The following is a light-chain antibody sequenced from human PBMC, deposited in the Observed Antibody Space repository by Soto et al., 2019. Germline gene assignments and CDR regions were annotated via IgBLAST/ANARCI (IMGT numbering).Light chain of an antibody. V-gene: IGLV4-60*03. CDR1: SGHSSYI. J-gene: IGLJ3*02. CDR2: LEGSGSY. CDR3: ETWDSNTRV. Sequence: QTVVTQSSSASASLGSSVKLTCTRSSGHSSYIIAWHQQQPGKAPRYLMKLEGSGSYNKGSGVPDRFSGSSSAADRYRTISYLHSEDEADYYCETWDSNTRVFGGGTKLTVL.